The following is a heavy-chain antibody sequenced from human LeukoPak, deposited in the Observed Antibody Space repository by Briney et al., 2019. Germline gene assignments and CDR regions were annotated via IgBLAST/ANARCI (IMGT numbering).Heavy chain of an antibody. Sequence: PGESLSLSCAASGFTFSSYAMSWVRQPPGKGLEWVSAISGGGDSTYYADSVKGRFTICRDNSKNTLYLQLNSLRAEDTAVYFCAKADAYGGNSLCFDQGGQGTLVTVSS. J-gene: IGHJ4*02. CDR1: GFTFSSYA. D-gene: IGHD4-23*01. CDR3: AKADAYGGNSLCFDQ. V-gene: IGHV3-23*01. CDR2: ISGGGDST.